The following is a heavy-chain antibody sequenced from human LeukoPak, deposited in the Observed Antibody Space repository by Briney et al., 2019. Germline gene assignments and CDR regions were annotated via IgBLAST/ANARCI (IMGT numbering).Heavy chain of an antibody. CDR2: ITASSTTI. J-gene: IGHJ5*02. D-gene: IGHD5-12*01. Sequence: PVGSRRGSWSACVVSCSSVDMNGRRHAPGKRLEWISYITASSTTIYYADSVKGRFTISRDNAKNSLYLQMNGLRGEDTAVYYCAKGPGARGHFNWFAPWGQGTLVTVSS. CDR1: VVSCSSVD. CDR3: AKGPGARGHFNWFAP. V-gene: IGHV3-48*03.